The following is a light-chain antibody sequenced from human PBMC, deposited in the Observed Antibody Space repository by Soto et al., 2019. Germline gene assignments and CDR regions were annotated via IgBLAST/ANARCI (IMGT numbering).Light chain of an antibody. CDR2: GDN. J-gene: IGLJ1*01. Sequence: QSVLSQPPSVSGAPGQRITISCTGSSSNIGANYDVHWYRQVPGTAPKLLMSGDNNRPSGVADRFSGSKSGTSASLAITRLQAEDEADYYCQSYDSSLNRVFETGTKVTVL. CDR3: QSYDSSLNRV. CDR1: SSNIGANYD. V-gene: IGLV1-40*01.